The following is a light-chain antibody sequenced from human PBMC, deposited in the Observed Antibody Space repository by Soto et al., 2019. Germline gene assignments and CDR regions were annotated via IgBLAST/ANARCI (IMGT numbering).Light chain of an antibody. Sequence: IQMTQSPSTLSASVGDRVTITCRASHNIERWMAWYQQKRGRAPSLLIFDATTLHSGVPSRFSGGGSGTEFTITINGLQPDDFATYYCHQFAKSSTFGQGTTVEIK. CDR3: HQFAKSST. CDR1: HNIERW. CDR2: DAT. V-gene: IGKV1-5*01. J-gene: IGKJ1*01.